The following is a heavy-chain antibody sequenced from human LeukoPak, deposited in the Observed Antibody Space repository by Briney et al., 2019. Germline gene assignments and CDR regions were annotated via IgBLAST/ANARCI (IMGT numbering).Heavy chain of an antibody. V-gene: IGHV4-59*01. CDR3: ARERHYYDRYLDV. Sequence: PSETLSLTCTVSGGSISSYYWSWIRQPPGKGLEWVGYIYYSGSTNYNPSLKSRVTISVDTSKNQFSLKLSSVTAADTAVYYCARERHYYDRYLDVWGKGTTVTVSS. D-gene: IGHD3-22*01. CDR2: IYYSGST. J-gene: IGHJ6*03. CDR1: GGSISSYY.